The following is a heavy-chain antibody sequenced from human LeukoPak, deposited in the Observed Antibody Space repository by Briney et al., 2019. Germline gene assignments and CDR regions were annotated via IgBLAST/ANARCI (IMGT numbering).Heavy chain of an antibody. D-gene: IGHD3-16*01. V-gene: IGHV5-51*01. CDR2: IYPGDSDT. CDR3: ARELYGSYGQLLSFDL. J-gene: IGHJ4*02. CDR1: GYSFSNHW. Sequence: GESLKIFCQGSGYSFSNHWIGWVRQMPGKGLEWMGVIYPGDSDTRYSPSFQGQVTMSVDKSIDSAFLQWSSLKASDTAIYYCARELYGSYGQLLSFDLWGPGTLVTVSS.